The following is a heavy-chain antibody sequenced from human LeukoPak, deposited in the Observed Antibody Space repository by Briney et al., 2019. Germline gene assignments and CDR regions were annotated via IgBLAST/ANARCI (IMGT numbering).Heavy chain of an antibody. CDR3: TVEFLLWWTVRDY. CDR2: IKSKTDGGTT. D-gene: IGHD3-10*01. CDR1: GFTFSNAW. J-gene: IGHJ4*02. V-gene: IGHV3-15*01. Sequence: GGSLRLSCAASGFTFSNAWMSWVRQAPGKGLEWVGRIKSKTDGGTTDYAAPVKGRFTISRDDSKNTLYLQMNSLKAEDTAVYYCTVEFLLWWTVRDYWGQGTLVAVSS.